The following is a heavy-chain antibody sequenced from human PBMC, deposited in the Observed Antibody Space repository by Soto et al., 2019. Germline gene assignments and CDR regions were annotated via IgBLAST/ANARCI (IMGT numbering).Heavy chain of an antibody. CDR2: INHSGST. Sequence: EPLSLTCTVYGCPQCGYYWSWTRQPPGKGLEWIGEINHSGSTHYNPSLRSRVTISVDTAKNQFSLKLSSVTAADTAVYYCARAITGFFDPWGQGTLVTVAS. D-gene: IGHD1-20*01. CDR3: ARAITGFFDP. J-gene: IGHJ5*02. V-gene: IGHV4-34*01. CDR1: GCPQCGYY.